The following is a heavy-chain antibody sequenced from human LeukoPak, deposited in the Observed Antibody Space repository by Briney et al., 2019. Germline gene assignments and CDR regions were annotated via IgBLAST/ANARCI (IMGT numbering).Heavy chain of an antibody. CDR1: GYTFTNYG. CDR2: ISGYNGNT. V-gene: IGHV1-18*01. CDR3: ARDGQGWFDP. Sequence: ASVKVSCKTSGYTFTNYGISWVRQAPGQGPEWMGWISGYNGNTNYVQKFQGRVTMTTDTSTSTAYMELSRLRSDDTAVYYCARDGQGWFDPWGQGTLVTVSS. J-gene: IGHJ5*02.